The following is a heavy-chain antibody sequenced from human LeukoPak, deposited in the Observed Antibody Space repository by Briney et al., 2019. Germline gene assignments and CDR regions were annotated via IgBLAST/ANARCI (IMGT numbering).Heavy chain of an antibody. D-gene: IGHD2-2*01. CDR1: GGSISSGGYY. V-gene: IGHV4-31*03. J-gene: IGHJ4*02. CDR2: IYYSGST. Sequence: PSETLSLTCTVSGGSISSGGYYWSWIRQHPGKGLEWIGYIYYSGSTYYNPSLKSRVTISVDTSKNQFSLELSSVTAADTAVYYCAGEYQEGAFDIWGQGTLVTVSS. CDR3: AGEYQEGAFDI.